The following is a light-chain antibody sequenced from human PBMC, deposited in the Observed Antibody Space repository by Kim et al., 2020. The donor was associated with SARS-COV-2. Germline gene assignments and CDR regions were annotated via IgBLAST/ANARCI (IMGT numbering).Light chain of an antibody. CDR2: DTS. V-gene: IGKV3-11*01. Sequence: EIVLTQSPATLSLSPGERATLSCRASQSVSSSLTWYQQKPGQAPRLLIYDTSNRATGIPARFSGSGSGTDFNLTISSLEPEDFAIYYCQQRSNWPLTFGGGIKGDIK. CDR1: QSVSSS. J-gene: IGKJ4*01. CDR3: QQRSNWPLT.